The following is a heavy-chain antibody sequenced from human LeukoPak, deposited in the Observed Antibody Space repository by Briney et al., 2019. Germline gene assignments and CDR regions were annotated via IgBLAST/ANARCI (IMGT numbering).Heavy chain of an antibody. J-gene: IGHJ4*02. CDR2: ISSSSNTI. CDR3: AREGYYYGSGSYLDY. CDR1: GFTFSSYS. D-gene: IGHD3-10*01. Sequence: PGGSLRLSCAASGFTFSSYSMTSVPQAPGKGLEWVSYISSSSNTIYYAASVKGRVTISRDNAKNSLYLQMNSLRAEDTAVYYCAREGYYYGSGSYLDYWGQGALVTVSS. V-gene: IGHV3-48*01.